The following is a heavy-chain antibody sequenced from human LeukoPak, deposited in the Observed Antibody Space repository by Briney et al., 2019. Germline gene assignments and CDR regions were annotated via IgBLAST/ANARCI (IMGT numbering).Heavy chain of an antibody. CDR1: GFTFDDYA. D-gene: IGHD5-24*01. J-gene: IGHJ6*03. Sequence: QPGRSLRLSCAASGFTFDDYAMHWVRQAPGKGLEWVSGISWNSGSIGYADSVKGRFTISRDNAKNSLYLQMNSLRAEDTALYYCAKGRETYYYMDVWGKGTTVTVSS. CDR2: ISWNSGSI. V-gene: IGHV3-9*01. CDR3: AKGRETYYYMDV.